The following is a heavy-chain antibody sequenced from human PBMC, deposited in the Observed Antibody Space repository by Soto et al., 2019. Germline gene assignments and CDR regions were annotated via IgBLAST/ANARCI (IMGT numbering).Heavy chain of an antibody. Sequence: XXTLSLTCTVSCGSIISYYWSWIRQPPGKGLEWIGYXYYSGXTHYNHYLKSXXTISVDTXXNQFYLKLSSVTAADTAVYYCARYSSGWYYLDYWGQGTLVTVS. V-gene: IGHV4-59*01. CDR1: CGSIISYY. CDR2: XYYSGXT. D-gene: IGHD6-19*01. J-gene: IGHJ4*02. CDR3: ARYSSGWYYLDY.